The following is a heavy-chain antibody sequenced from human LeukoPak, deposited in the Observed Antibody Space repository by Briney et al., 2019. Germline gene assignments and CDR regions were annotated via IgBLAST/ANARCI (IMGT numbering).Heavy chain of an antibody. J-gene: IGHJ4*02. CDR3: ARVESSSSYDYFDY. V-gene: IGHV4-4*07. Sequence: PSETLSLTCTVSGGSISSYYWSWIRQPAGKGLEWIGRIYTSGSTNYNPSLKSRVTMSVDTSKNQFSLKLSSVTAADTAVYYCARVESSSSYDYFDYWGQGTLVTVSS. D-gene: IGHD6-6*01. CDR1: GGSISSYY. CDR2: IYTSGST.